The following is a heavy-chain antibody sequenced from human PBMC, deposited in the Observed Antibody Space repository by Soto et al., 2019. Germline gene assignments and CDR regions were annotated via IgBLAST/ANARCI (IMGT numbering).Heavy chain of an antibody. CDR2: FSAVGESS. CDR3: AKDRDSSGWNDAFDI. V-gene: IGHV3-23*01. J-gene: IGHJ3*02. CDR1: GFTFSSYA. D-gene: IGHD6-19*01. Sequence: PGGSLRLSCAGSGFTFSSYAMSWVRQAPGKGFEWVSAFSAVGESSYYPDSVKGRFTISRDNSMNTLYLQMNSLRAEDTAVYYCAKDRDSSGWNDAFDIWGQGTMVTVSS.